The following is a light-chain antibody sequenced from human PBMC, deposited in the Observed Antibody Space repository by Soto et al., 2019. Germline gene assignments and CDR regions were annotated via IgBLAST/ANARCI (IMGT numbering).Light chain of an antibody. CDR1: SSDVGGYNY. Sequence: QSVLTQPASVSGSPGQSITISCTGTSSDVGGYNYVSWYQQHPGKAPKLMIYDVSNRPSGVSIRFSGSKSGNTASLTFFGLQAEDEADYYCSSYTSSSTSYVSGTGTKVTVL. V-gene: IGLV2-14*01. CDR3: SSYTSSSTSYV. CDR2: DVS. J-gene: IGLJ1*01.